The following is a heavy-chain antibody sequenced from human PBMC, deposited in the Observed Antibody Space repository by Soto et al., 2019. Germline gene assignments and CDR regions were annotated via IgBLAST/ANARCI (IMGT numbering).Heavy chain of an antibody. J-gene: IGHJ6*02. CDR2: ISGSGGST. Sequence: PGGSLRLSWVASGFTFSDYAMAWVRQSPGKGLEWVSSISGSGGSTYYADSVKGRFTISRDNSKNTVFLQMNSLRAEDTAVYYCAKDHGMDVWGQGATVTVSS. CDR1: GFTFSDYA. V-gene: IGHV3-23*01. CDR3: AKDHGMDV.